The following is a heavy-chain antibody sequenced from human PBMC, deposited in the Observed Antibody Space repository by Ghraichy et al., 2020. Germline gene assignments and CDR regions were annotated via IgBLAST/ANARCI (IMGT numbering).Heavy chain of an antibody. Sequence: ETLSLTCAASGFTFSSYSMNWVRQAPGKGLEWVSYISSSSSTIYYADSVKGRFTISRDNAKNSLYLQMNSLRDEDTAVYYCAGKKDYGDYLNWFDPWGQGTLVTVSS. CDR2: ISSSSSTI. CDR1: GFTFSSYS. V-gene: IGHV3-48*02. J-gene: IGHJ5*02. D-gene: IGHD4-17*01. CDR3: AGKKDYGDYLNWFDP.